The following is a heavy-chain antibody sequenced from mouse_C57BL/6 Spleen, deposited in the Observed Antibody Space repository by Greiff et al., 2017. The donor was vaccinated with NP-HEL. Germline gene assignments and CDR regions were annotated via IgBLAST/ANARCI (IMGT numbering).Heavy chain of an antibody. Sequence: VQLKESGPGLVAPSQSLSITCTVSGFSLTSYGVHWVRQPPGKGLEWLVVIWSDGSTTYNSALKSRLSISKDNSKSQVFLKMNSLQTDDTAMYYCARHDGNPHYAMDYWGQGTSVTVSS. CDR2: IWSDGST. CDR3: ARHDGNPHYAMDY. J-gene: IGHJ4*01. V-gene: IGHV2-6-1*01. CDR1: GFSLTSYG. D-gene: IGHD2-1*01.